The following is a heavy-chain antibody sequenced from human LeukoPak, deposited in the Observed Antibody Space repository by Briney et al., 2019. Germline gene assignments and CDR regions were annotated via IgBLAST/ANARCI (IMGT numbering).Heavy chain of an antibody. CDR2: IYPGDSDT. CDR3: ARLWYNWNYGIDP. CDR1: GYSFTSYW. Sequence: GESLKISCKGSGYSFTSYWIGWVRQMPGKGLEGMGIIYPGDSDTRYSPSFQGQVTISADKSISTAYLQWSSLKASDTAMYYCARLWYNWNYGIDPWGQGTLVTVSS. J-gene: IGHJ5*02. V-gene: IGHV5-51*01. D-gene: IGHD1-7*01.